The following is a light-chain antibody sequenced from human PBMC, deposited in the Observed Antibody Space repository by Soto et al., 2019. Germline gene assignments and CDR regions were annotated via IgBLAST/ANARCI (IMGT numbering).Light chain of an antibody. Sequence: DIQMTQSPSAVSASVGDRVTITCRASQRISNWLAWYQQKPGKAPNLLIYETSILQSGVPSRFSGSGSGTEFTLTISSLQPDDFATYFCQEYNSYHIFGQGTKVEIK. CDR1: QRISNW. CDR3: QEYNSYHI. V-gene: IGKV1-5*01. CDR2: ETS. J-gene: IGKJ2*01.